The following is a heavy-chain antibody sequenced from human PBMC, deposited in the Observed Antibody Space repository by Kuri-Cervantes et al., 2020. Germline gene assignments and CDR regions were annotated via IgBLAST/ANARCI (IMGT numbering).Heavy chain of an antibody. J-gene: IGHJ4*02. CDR1: GGSFSGYY. D-gene: IGHD2-2*01. CDR2: IYYSGST. V-gene: IGHV4-59*01. Sequence: SETLSLTCAVYGGSFSGYYWSWIRQPPGKGLEWIGYIYYSGSTNYNPSLKSRVTISVDTSKNQFSLKLSSVTAADTAVYYCARDHHRIVVVPAAISAPNYWGQGTLVTVSS. CDR3: ARDHHRIVVVPAAISAPNY.